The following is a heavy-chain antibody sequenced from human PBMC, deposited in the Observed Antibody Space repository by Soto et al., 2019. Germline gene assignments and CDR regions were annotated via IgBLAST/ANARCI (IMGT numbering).Heavy chain of an antibody. J-gene: IGHJ6*02. V-gene: IGHV3-53*02. CDR3: GSTSFPGYYYYGMDV. CDR2: IYSGGST. Sequence: EVQLVETGGGLIQPGGSLRLSCAASGFTVSSTYMSWVRQAPGKGLEWVSVIYSGGSTYYADSVKGRFTIFRDDSKNPLYLQMNSLRAEDTAVYYCGSTSFPGYYYYGMDVWGQGTTVTVSS. CDR1: GFTVSSTY. D-gene: IGHD2-2*01.